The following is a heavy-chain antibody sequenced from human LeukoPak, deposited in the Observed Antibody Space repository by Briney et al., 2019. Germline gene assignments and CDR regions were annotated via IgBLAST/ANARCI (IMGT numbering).Heavy chain of an antibody. J-gene: IGHJ6*03. Sequence: SETLSLTYTVSGGSISSHYWSWIRQPPGKGLEWIGYIYYSGSTNYNPSLKSRVTISVDTSKNQFSLKLSSVTAADTAVYYCARDVIVGATTNYYYMDVWGKGTTVTVSS. CDR2: IYYSGST. CDR1: GGSISSHY. V-gene: IGHV4-59*11. CDR3: ARDVIVGATTNYYYMDV. D-gene: IGHD1-26*01.